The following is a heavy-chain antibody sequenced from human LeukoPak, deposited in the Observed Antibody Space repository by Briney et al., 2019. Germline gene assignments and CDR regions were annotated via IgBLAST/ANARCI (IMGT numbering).Heavy chain of an antibody. CDR1: GYTFTSYA. V-gene: IGHV7-4-1*02. CDR2: INTNTGNP. CDR3: GRDPKLGIRGYTYGYIDS. D-gene: IGHD5-18*01. J-gene: IGHJ4*02. Sequence: GASVKVSCKTSGYTFTSYAISWVRQAPGQGLEWMGWINTNTGNPTYAQGFPGRYVFSLDTSVSTAYLQISGLKADDTAVYYCGRDPKLGIRGYTYGYIDSWGQGTLVIVSS.